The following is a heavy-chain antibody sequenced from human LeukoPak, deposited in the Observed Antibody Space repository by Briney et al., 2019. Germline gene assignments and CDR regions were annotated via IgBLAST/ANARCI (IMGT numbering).Heavy chain of an antibody. CDR3: AKDRSITMVRGANWFDP. V-gene: IGHV3-30*04. J-gene: IGHJ5*02. CDR2: ISYDGSNK. CDR1: GFTFSSYA. Sequence: GGSLRLSCAASGFTFSSYAMHWVRQAPGKGLEWVAVISYDGSNKYYADSVKGRFTISRDNSKNTLYLQMNSLRAEDTAVYYCAKDRSITMVRGANWFDPWGRGTLVTVSS. D-gene: IGHD3-10*01.